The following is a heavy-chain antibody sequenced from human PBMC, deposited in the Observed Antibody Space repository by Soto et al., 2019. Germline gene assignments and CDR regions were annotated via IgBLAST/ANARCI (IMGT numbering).Heavy chain of an antibody. J-gene: IGHJ4*02. CDR2: IYYSGST. Sequence: PSETLSLTCTVSGGSISSDGYYWSWIRQHPGKGLEWIGYIYYSGSTYYNPSLKSRVTISVDTSKNQFSLKLSSVTAADTAVYYCARVGSTYYYDSSCYSPFDYWGQGTLVTVSS. D-gene: IGHD3-22*01. V-gene: IGHV4-31*03. CDR1: GGSISSDGYY. CDR3: ARVGSTYYYDSSCYSPFDY.